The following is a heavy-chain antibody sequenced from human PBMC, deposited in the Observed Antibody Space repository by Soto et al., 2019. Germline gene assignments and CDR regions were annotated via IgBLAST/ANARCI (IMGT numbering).Heavy chain of an antibody. Sequence: QVQLVQSGAEVKKPGASVKVSCKASGYTFTSYGISWVRQAPGQGLEWMGWISAYNGNTNYAQKLQGRGTMTTDTSTSTAYMELRSLRSDDTAVYYCARLEYYYDSSGYHYYFDYWGQGTLVTVSS. J-gene: IGHJ4*02. D-gene: IGHD3-22*01. CDR2: ISAYNGNT. CDR1: GYTFTSYG. CDR3: ARLEYYYDSSGYHYYFDY. V-gene: IGHV1-18*01.